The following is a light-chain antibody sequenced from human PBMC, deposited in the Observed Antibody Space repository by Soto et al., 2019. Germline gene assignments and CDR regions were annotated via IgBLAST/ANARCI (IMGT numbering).Light chain of an antibody. J-gene: IGLJ1*01. CDR2: EVI. CDR3: SSYMSTSRYV. V-gene: IGLV2-18*02. Sequence: QSALTQPPSVSGSPGQSVTISCTGTSSDVGKYARVSWYQQPPGTAPKLIIYEVINRPSGVPARFSGSKSGNTASLTISGLQAEDEADYYCSSYMSTSRYVFGAGTKVTVL. CDR1: SSDVGKYAR.